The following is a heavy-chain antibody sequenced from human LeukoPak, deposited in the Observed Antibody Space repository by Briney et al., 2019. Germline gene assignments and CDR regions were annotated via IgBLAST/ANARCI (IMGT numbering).Heavy chain of an antibody. J-gene: IGHJ4*02. D-gene: IGHD3-10*01. CDR2: ISSSSSYI. CDR3: ARGLLQYGSGFYYFDY. CDR1: GFTFSSYS. Sequence: PGGSLRLSCAASGFTFSSYSMNWVRQAPGEGLEWVSSISSSSSYIYYADSVKGRFTISRDNAKNSLYLQMNSLRAEDTAVYYCARGLLQYGSGFYYFDYWGQGTLVTVSS. V-gene: IGHV3-21*01.